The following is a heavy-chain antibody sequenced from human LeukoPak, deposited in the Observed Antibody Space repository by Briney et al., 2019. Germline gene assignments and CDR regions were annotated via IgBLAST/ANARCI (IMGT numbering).Heavy chain of an antibody. J-gene: IGHJ5*02. CDR1: GGSFSGYY. CDR3: AKYSYGYWFDP. D-gene: IGHD5-18*01. CDR2: INHSGST. Sequence: RSETLSLTCAVYGGSFSGYYWSWIRQPPGKGLEWIGEINHSGSTNYNPSLKSRVTISVDTSKNQFSLKLGSVTAADTAVYYCAKYSYGYWFDPWGQGNLVTVSS. V-gene: IGHV4-34*01.